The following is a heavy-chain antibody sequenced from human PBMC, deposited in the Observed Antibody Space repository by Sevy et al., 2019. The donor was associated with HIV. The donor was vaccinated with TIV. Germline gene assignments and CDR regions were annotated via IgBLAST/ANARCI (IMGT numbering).Heavy chain of an antibody. V-gene: IGHV4-59*01. J-gene: IGHJ5*02. D-gene: IGHD5-12*01. Sequence: SETLSLTCTVSGGSISAYYWSWIRQPPGKPLEYIGYIYYTGSTNYNPSLKSRVTISVDTSKNQFSLKLKSVTAADTAVYFGARAPPVRSGDDSLNWFDPWGQGTLVTVSS. CDR1: GGSISAYY. CDR3: ARAPPVRSGDDSLNWFDP. CDR2: IYYTGST.